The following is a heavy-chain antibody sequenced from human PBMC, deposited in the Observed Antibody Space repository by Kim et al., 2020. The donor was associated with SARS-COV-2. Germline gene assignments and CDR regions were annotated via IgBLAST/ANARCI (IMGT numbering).Heavy chain of an antibody. D-gene: IGHD3-10*01. CDR2: IYSDGTTT. V-gene: IGHV3-74*01. J-gene: IGHJ4*02. Sequence: GGSLRLSCAASGFTFSNYWMHWVRQAPGKGLEWVSRIYSDGTTTSYADSVKGRFIISRDNAKNTVFLVMNSLRTEDTGVYFCGRDSGNYYSSVIDYWGQGTLVTVSS. CDR1: GFTFSNYW. CDR3: GRDSGNYYSSVIDY.